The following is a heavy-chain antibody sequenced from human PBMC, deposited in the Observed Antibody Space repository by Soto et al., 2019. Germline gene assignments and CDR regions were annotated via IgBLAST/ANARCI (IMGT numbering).Heavy chain of an antibody. J-gene: IGHJ4*02. CDR1: GFTFSSYG. CDR2: ISYDGSNK. CDR3: AKDSYSSSYYFDY. V-gene: IGHV3-30*18. D-gene: IGHD6-6*01. Sequence: GGSLRLSCAASGFTFSSYGMHWVRQAPGKGLEWVAVISYDGSNKYYADSVKGRFTISRDNSKNTLYLQMNSLRAEDTAVYYCAKDSYSSSYYFDYWGQGTLVTVSS.